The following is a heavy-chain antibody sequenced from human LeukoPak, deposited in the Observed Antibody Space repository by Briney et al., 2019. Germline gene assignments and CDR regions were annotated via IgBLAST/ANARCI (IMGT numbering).Heavy chain of an antibody. CDR1: GFTFSSYA. V-gene: IGHV3-30*01. J-gene: IGHJ5*02. CDR3: ARDRFLWSNWFDP. Sequence: PGGSLRLSCAASGFTFSSYAMHWVRQAPGKGLEWVAVISHDGSSKYYADSVKGRFTISRDNSKNTLYLQMNSLRAEDTAVYYCARDRFLWSNWFDPWGQGTLVTVSS. CDR2: ISHDGSSK. D-gene: IGHD3-3*01.